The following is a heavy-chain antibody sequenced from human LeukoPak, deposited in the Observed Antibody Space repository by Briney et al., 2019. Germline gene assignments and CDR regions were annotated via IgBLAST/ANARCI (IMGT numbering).Heavy chain of an antibody. D-gene: IGHD5-24*01. V-gene: IGHV4-39*01. J-gene: IGHJ4*02. Sequence: PSETLSLTCTVSGGSISSSSYYWGWIRQPPGKGLEWIGSIYYSGSTYYNPSLKSRVTISVDTSKNQFTLKLSSVTAADTAVYYCARRKRDGYNWYFDYWGQGTLVTVSS. CDR3: ARRKRDGYNWYFDY. CDR1: GGSISSSSYY. CDR2: IYYSGST.